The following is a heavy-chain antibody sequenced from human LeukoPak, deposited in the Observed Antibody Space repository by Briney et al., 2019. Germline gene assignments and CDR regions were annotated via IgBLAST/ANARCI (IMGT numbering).Heavy chain of an antibody. V-gene: IGHV3-7*01. CDR1: GLTFSSYW. CDR3: AREDQGFWRDFDL. D-gene: IGHD3-3*01. J-gene: IGHJ4*02. Sequence: GGSLRLSCAASGLTFSSYWMSWVRQAPGKGLEWVADINQYGSEEYYEDSVKGRFTISRDNAKNSVYLEMNSLRAEDTAVYYCAREDQGFWRDFDLWGQGTLVTVSS. CDR2: INQYGSEE.